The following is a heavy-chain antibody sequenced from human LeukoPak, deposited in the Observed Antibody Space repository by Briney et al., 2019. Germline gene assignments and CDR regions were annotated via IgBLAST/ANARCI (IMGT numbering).Heavy chain of an antibody. V-gene: IGHV5-51*01. J-gene: IGHJ5*02. CDR3: ARRPLHSQNWLAP. Sequence: GESLKISCKGYGDRFTSYWVAWVRQMPGKGLEWMGIIFPGDSDTRYSPPIQGQVTISVDRSISTAYLQWSSLKASDTAIYYCARRPLHSQNWLAPWGQGTLVTVSS. CDR1: GDRFTSYW. CDR2: IFPGDSDT.